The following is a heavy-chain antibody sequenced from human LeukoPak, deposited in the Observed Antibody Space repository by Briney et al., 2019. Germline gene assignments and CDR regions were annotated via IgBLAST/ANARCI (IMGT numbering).Heavy chain of an antibody. CDR3: ARLPGRRITIFGVVHDY. V-gene: IGHV4-34*01. CDR2: INHSGST. Sequence: SQTLSLTCAVYGGSFSGYYWSWIRQPPGKGLEWIGEINHSGSTNYNPSLKSRVTISVDTSKNQFSLKLSSVTAADTAVYYCARLPGRRITIFGVVHDYWGQGTLVTVSS. D-gene: IGHD3-3*01. CDR1: GGSFSGYY. J-gene: IGHJ4*02.